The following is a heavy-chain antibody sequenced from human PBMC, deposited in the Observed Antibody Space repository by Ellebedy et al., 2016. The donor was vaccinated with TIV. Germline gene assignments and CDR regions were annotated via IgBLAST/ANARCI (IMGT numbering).Heavy chain of an antibody. J-gene: IGHJ4*02. V-gene: IGHV3-33*01. Sequence: GGSLRLSCAASGFTFSSYGMHWVRQAPGKGLEWVAVIWYDGSNKYYADSVKGRFTISRDNSKNTLYLQMNSLRAEDTAVYYCARDSRITMMDYWGQGTLVTVSS. D-gene: IGHD3-22*01. CDR1: GFTFSSYG. CDR3: ARDSRITMMDY. CDR2: IWYDGSNK.